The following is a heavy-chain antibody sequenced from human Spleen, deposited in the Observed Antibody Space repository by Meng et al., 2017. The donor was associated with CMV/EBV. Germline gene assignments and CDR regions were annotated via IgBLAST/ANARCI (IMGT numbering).Heavy chain of an antibody. V-gene: IGHV3-74*01. CDR2: INSDGSST. Sequence: GESLKISCAASGFTFSSYWMHWVRQAPGKGLVWVSRINSDGSSTSYADSVKGRFTISRDNAKNTLYLQMNSLRAEDTAVYYCARVGSGAFDIWGQGTMVTVSS. J-gene: IGHJ3*02. D-gene: IGHD3-16*01. CDR1: GFTFSSYW. CDR3: ARVGSGAFDI.